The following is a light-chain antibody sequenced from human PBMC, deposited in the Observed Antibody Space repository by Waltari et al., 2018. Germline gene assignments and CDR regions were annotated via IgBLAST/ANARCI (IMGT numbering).Light chain of an antibody. J-gene: IGKJ2*01. Sequence: IVMTQSPLSLPVTPGDAASISSRARQSHLDRKGYNYLDWYLLQPGQSPQLLISLGSTRASGVPDRFSGDASGTQFTLRISRVEAEDVGVYYCMQARQTPYTFGQGTKLEIK. CDR2: LGS. CDR3: MQARQTPYT. V-gene: IGKV2-28*01. CDR1: QSHLDRKGYNY.